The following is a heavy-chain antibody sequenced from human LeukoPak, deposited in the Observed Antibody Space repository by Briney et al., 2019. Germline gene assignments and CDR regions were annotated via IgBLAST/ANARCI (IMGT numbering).Heavy chain of an antibody. V-gene: IGHV3-74*01. D-gene: IGHD5-12*01. CDR2: INSDGSVT. CDR3: SRYSGYALGDY. J-gene: IGHJ4*02. Sequence: PGGSLRLSCAASGFTFSSYSMNWVRQAPGKGLVWVSRINSDGSVTSYADSVKGRFTISRDNAKNTLYLQMNSLRAEDTAIYYCSRYSGYALGDYWGQGTLVTVSS. CDR1: GFTFSSYS.